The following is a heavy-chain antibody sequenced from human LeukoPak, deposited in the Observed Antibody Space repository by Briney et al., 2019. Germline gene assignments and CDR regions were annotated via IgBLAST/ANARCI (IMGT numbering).Heavy chain of an antibody. J-gene: IGHJ4*02. Sequence: PGGSLRLSCAASGFTFSSSAMHWVRQAPGKGLGWVAVIWNDGIGKYYADSVKGRFTISGGTSTTTLYLQMSSLRADDTAAYFCARDLPTAVTGSFNTFDYWGQRARVTVSS. CDR3: ARDLPTAVTGSFNTFDY. CDR2: IWNDGIGK. D-gene: IGHD4-17*01. CDR1: GFTFSSSA. V-gene: IGHV3-33*01.